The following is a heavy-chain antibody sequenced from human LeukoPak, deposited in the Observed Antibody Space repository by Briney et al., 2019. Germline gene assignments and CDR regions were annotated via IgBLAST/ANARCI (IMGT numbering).Heavy chain of an antibody. CDR3: ARQKCTSASCLTKNAFDI. CDR2: IYTSGST. V-gene: IGHV4-4*09. CDR1: GSISGYY. D-gene: IGHD2-2*01. J-gene: IGHJ3*02. Sequence: SETLSLTCTVSGSISGYYWSWIRQPPGKGLEWIGYIYTSGSTNYDPSLESRVTISVDTSKNQFSLDLSSVTAADTAVYYCARQKCTSASCLTKNAFDIWGQGTMVTVSS.